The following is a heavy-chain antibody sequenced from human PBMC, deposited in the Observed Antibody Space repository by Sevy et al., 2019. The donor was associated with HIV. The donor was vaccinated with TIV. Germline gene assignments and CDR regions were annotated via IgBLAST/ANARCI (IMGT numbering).Heavy chain of an antibody. J-gene: IGHJ6*02. D-gene: IGHD2-2*01. CDR1: GFTFSSYA. V-gene: IGHV3-23*01. CDR2: ISASGGST. CDR3: AKAGAGVVVPAAILPYGVYGMDV. Sequence: GGSLRLSCAASGFTFSSYAMSWVRQAPGKGLEWVAAISASGGSTYYADSVKGRFTISRDNSKNTLYRQMNSLRAEDTAVYYCAKAGAGVVVPAAILPYGVYGMDVWGQGTTVTVS.